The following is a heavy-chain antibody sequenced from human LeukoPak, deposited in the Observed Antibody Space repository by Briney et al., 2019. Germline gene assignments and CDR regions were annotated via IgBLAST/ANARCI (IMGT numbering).Heavy chain of an antibody. Sequence: SETLSLTCTVSGGSISSYYWSWIRQPPGKGLEWIGYIYYSGSTNYNPSLKSRVTISVDTSKNQFSLKLSSVTAADTAVYYCARERGYCSSTSCYNYYYYMDVWGKGTTVTVSS. J-gene: IGHJ6*03. CDR3: ARERGYCSSTSCYNYYYYMDV. CDR1: GGSISSYY. CDR2: IYYSGST. V-gene: IGHV4-59*01. D-gene: IGHD2-2*02.